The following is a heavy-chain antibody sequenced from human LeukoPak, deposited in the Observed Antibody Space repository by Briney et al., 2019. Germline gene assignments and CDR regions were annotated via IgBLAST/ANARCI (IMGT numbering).Heavy chain of an antibody. CDR3: VREISGYYAY. D-gene: IGHD3-22*01. CDR1: GFTFSSHP. CDR2: ISSNGGST. V-gene: IGHV3-64D*06. Sequence: AGGSLRLSCSASGFTFSSHPMHWVRQAPGKGLEYVSVISSNGGSTYYADSVKGRFTISRDNSKNTLYLQMSSLRAEDTAVYYCVREISGYYAYWGQGILVTVSS. J-gene: IGHJ4*02.